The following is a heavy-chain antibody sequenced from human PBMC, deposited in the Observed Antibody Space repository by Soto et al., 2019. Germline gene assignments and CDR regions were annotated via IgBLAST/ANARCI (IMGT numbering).Heavy chain of an antibody. CDR2: FIPIFGTA. CDR1: GGTFSSYT. Sequence: QVQLVQSGAEVKKPGSSVTVSCKASGGTFSSYTIRWVRQAPGQGLEWMGGFIPIFGTANYAQKFQGRDTITEDESTSTAYMGLHGLKSEDTSVYYCARGNHRWFQLWYFDLWGRGTLVTVCS. V-gene: IGHV1-69*12. CDR3: ARGNHRWFQLWYFDL. J-gene: IGHJ2*01. D-gene: IGHD2-15*01.